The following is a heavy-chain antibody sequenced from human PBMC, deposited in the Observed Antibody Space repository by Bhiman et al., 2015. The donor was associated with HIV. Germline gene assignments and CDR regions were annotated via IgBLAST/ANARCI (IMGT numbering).Heavy chain of an antibody. D-gene: IGHD3-16*02. V-gene: IGHV3-30*02. Sequence: QVQLVESGGGVVQPGGSLRLSCAASGFTFSFYGMYWVRQAPGKGLEWVAFIRYDGSHKYYADSVKGRFTISRDNSQNTLYLQMNSLRAEDTAVYYCARQLRLGELSFDYWGQGTLVTVSS. CDR1: GFTFSFYG. CDR3: ARQLRLGELSFDY. CDR2: IRYDGSHK. J-gene: IGHJ4*02.